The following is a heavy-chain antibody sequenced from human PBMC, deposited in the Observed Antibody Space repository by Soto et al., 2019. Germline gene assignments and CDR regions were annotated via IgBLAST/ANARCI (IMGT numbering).Heavy chain of an antibody. Sequence: QLVQSGAEVRKPGASVRVSCKASGDIFSRHGITWVRQAPGQGLEWMGWISPYTGDTKNAQRFEGRVTMTADTSTNTAYMEVGSQTSDDTAVFFCARGRGTLPLEYWGQGTLVTVSS. V-gene: IGHV1-18*01. D-gene: IGHD1-1*01. J-gene: IGHJ4*02. CDR1: GDIFSRHG. CDR2: ISPYTGDT. CDR3: ARGRGTLPLEY.